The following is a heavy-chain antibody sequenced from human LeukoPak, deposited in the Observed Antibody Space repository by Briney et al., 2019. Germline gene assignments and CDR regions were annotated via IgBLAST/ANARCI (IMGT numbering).Heavy chain of an antibody. J-gene: IGHJ4*02. V-gene: IGHV4-4*07. CDR1: GGSINSFY. Sequence: PSETLSLICTVSGGSINSFYWTWIRQPAGKGLEWIGRIYSSGSTNFNPSLKSRVTMSVDTSKNQFSLKLSSVTAADTAVYYCARRVLEGGWYFDYWGQGTLVTVSS. CDR3: ARRVLEGGWYFDY. D-gene: IGHD6-19*01. CDR2: IYSSGST.